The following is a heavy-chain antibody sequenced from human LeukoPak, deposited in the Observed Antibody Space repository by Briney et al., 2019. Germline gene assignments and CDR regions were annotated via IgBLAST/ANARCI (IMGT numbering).Heavy chain of an antibody. CDR1: GFTFSSYS. V-gene: IGHV3-48*01. CDR3: ATELRSGVI. J-gene: IGHJ3*02. D-gene: IGHD3-10*01. Sequence: GGSLRLSCTASGFTFSSYSMNWVRQAPGKGLEWNSYISSGSSSIYYSDSVQGRFTISRDNAKNSLYLQMNSLRAEDTAVYYCATELRSGVIWGQGTMVTVSS. CDR2: ISSGSSSI.